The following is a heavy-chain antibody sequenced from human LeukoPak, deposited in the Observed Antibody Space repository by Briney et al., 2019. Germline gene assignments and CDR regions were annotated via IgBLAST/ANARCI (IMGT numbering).Heavy chain of an antibody. D-gene: IGHD3-9*01. Sequence: GGSLRLSCAASGFTFSGSAMHWVRQASGKGLEWVGRIRDKANSYATTYAASVKGRFTISRDDSKNTAYLQMNSLKTEDTAVYYCARVRYFDWLGPFDYWGQGTLVTVSS. CDR3: ARVRYFDWLGPFDY. CDR1: GFTFSGSA. CDR2: IRDKANSYAT. V-gene: IGHV3-73*01. J-gene: IGHJ4*02.